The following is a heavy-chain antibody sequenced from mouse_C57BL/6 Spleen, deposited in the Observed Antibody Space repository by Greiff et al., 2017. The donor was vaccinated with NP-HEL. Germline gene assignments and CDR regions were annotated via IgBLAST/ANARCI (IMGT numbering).Heavy chain of an antibody. J-gene: IGHJ2*01. CDR2: INPNYGTT. Sequence: EVQLQQSGPELVKPGASVKISCKASGYSFTDYNMNWVKQSNGKSLEWIGVINPNYGTTSYNQKFKGKATLTVDQSYSTAYMQLNSLTSEDSAVYDCAREGYYSNYVGYFDYWGQGTTLTVSS. V-gene: IGHV1-39*01. CDR1: GYSFTDYN. D-gene: IGHD2-5*01. CDR3: AREGYYSNYVGYFDY.